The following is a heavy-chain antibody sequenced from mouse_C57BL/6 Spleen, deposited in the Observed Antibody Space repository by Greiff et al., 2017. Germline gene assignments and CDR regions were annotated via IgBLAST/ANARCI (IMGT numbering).Heavy chain of an antibody. V-gene: IGHV1-59*01. CDR2: IDPSDSYT. CDR1: GYTFTSYW. CDR3: AKGYYGSSYLDY. D-gene: IGHD1-1*01. Sequence: QVQLQQPGAELVRPGTSVKLSCKASGYTFTSYWMHWVKQRPGPGLEWIGVIDPSDSYTNYNQKFKGKATLTVDTSSSTAYMQLSSLTSEDSAVYYCAKGYYGSSYLDYWGQGTTLTVSS. J-gene: IGHJ2*01.